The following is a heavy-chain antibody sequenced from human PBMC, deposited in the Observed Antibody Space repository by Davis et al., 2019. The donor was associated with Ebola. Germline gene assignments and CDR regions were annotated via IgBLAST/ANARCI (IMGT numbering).Heavy chain of an antibody. CDR2: INHRGRT. D-gene: IGHD2-2*01. J-gene: IGHJ4*02. Sequence: PSETLSLTSGLYGASFSDYFWSWFRQTPGKGLEWIGEINHRGRTYYNPSLRSRVTISIDTSGNHFSLMLRSVTAADTAMYYCASPHQIRDKNYFDLWGQGTLVTVSS. V-gene: IGHV4-34*01. CDR3: ASPHQIRDKNYFDL. CDR1: GASFSDYF.